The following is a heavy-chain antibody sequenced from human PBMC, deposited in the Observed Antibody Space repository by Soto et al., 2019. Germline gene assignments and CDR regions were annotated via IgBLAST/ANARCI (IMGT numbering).Heavy chain of an antibody. Sequence: PSETLSLTCTVSGGSVSSGSYYWSWIRQPPGKGLEWIGYFYYSGSTNYNPSLKSRVTISVDTSKNQFSLKLSSVTAADTAVYYCAREPWFGQSAHYYYYYGMDVWGQGTTVTVSS. D-gene: IGHD3-10*01. V-gene: IGHV4-61*01. CDR1: GGSVSSGSYY. CDR3: AREPWFGQSAHYYYYYGMDV. J-gene: IGHJ6*02. CDR2: FYYSGST.